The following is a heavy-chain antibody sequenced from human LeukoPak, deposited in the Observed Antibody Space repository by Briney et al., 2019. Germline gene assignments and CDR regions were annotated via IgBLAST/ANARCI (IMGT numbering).Heavy chain of an antibody. D-gene: IGHD2/OR15-2a*01. CDR1: GFTFSSYS. CDR3: ARDSLIGDGMDV. CDR2: ISSSSSYI. J-gene: IGHJ6*02. Sequence: PGGSLRLSCAASGFTFSSYSMNWVRQAPGKGLEWVSSISSSSSYIYYADSVKGRFTISRDNAKNSLYLQMNSLRAEDTAVYYCARDSLIGDGMDVWGQGTTVTVSS. V-gene: IGHV3-21*01.